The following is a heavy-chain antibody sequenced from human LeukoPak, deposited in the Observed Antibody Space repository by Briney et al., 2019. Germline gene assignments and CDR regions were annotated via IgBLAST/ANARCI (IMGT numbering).Heavy chain of an antibody. J-gene: IGHJ4*02. CDR1: GFTFSTYS. V-gene: IGHV3-48*04. Sequence: GSLRLPCAASGFTFSTYSMNWVRQAPGKGLEWVSYISDSSSTIYYADSVKGRFTISRDNAKNSLYLQMNSLRAEDTAVYYCARELGHYYGSGSYKDYWGQGTLVTVSS. CDR3: ARELGHYYGSGSYKDY. CDR2: ISDSSSTI. D-gene: IGHD3-10*01.